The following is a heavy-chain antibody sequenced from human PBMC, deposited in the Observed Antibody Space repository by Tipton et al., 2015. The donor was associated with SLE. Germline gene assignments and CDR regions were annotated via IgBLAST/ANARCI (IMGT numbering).Heavy chain of an antibody. CDR3: ARGGAEGLWFRESPVAFDN. CDR2: IYYSGST. J-gene: IGHJ3*02. CDR1: GGSISSYY. Sequence: TLSLTCTVSGGSISSYYWSWIRQPPGKGLEWIGYIYYSGSTNYNTSLKSRVTISVDTSKNQFSRKLSSVTAADTAVYYCARGGAEGLWFRESPVAFDNWGQGTMVTVSS. D-gene: IGHD3-10*01. V-gene: IGHV4-59*01.